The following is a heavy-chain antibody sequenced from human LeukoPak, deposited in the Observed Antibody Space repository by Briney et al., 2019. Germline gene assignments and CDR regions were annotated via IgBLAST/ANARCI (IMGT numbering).Heavy chain of an antibody. Sequence: GASVKVSCKASGYTFTSYDINWVRQATGQGLEWMGWMNPNSSNTGYAQKFQGRVTMTRNTSISTAYMELSSLRSEDTAVYYCARGIVVVPAANNWFDPWGQGTLVTVSS. J-gene: IGHJ5*02. D-gene: IGHD2-2*01. CDR3: ARGIVVVPAANNWFDP. CDR2: MNPNSSNT. CDR1: GYTFTSYD. V-gene: IGHV1-8*01.